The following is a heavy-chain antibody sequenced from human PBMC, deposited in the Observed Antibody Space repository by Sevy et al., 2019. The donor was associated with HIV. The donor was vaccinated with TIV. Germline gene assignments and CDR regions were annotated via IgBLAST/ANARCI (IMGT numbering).Heavy chain of an antibody. V-gene: IGHV3-23*01. Sequence: GGPLRLSCAASGFTFSSYAMNWVRQAPGKGLEWVSGISGSGASTYYADSVKGRFTISRDNSKKTLYVQMNSLRAEDTAVYYCAKEGGYSSGYYGMDVWGQGTTVTVSS. CDR3: AKEGGYSSGYYGMDV. CDR1: GFTFSSYA. J-gene: IGHJ6*02. CDR2: ISGSGAST. D-gene: IGHD6-25*01.